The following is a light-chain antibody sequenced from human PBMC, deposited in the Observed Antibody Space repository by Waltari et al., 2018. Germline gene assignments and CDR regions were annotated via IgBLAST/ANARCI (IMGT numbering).Light chain of an antibody. J-gene: IGKJ1*01. Sequence: EIVLTQSPRTLSLSPGERATLSCRASQSISNYLAWYQQKPGQPPRLLIYHASSRAAGIPDRFSGSGSGTDFSLTISRLEPEDFAVYYCQHYESIPVTFGQGTKVEIK. CDR1: QSISNY. CDR2: HAS. CDR3: QHYESIPVT. V-gene: IGKV3-20*01.